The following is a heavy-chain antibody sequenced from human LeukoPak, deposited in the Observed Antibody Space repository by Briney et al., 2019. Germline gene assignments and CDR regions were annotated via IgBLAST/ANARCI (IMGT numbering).Heavy chain of an antibody. V-gene: IGHV4-31*03. CDR2: IYYSGNT. CDR3: ARAQHDAFDI. Sequence: SQTLSLTCTVSDGSIYSGGYYWSWSRQHPGKGLEWIGYIYYSGNTYYNPPLKSRVIISVDTSKNQFSLNLTSVTAADTAVYYCARAQHDAFDIWGQGTMVTVSS. J-gene: IGHJ3*02. CDR1: DGSIYSGGYY.